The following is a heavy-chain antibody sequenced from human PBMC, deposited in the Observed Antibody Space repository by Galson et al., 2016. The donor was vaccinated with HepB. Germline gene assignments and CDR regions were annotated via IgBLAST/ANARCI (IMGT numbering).Heavy chain of an antibody. Sequence: SLRLSCAGSGFTFSGYAMNWVRQAPGKGLEWVSSIRDGDGRTHYADSVKGRFTISRDNSKNTLSLQMNSLRAEDTAIYYCAKISLGGYSSGWGGSFDIWGQGTKVTVSS. V-gene: IGHV3-23*01. J-gene: IGHJ3*02. CDR2: IRDGDGRT. D-gene: IGHD6-19*01. CDR3: AKISLGGYSSGWGGSFDI. CDR1: GFTFSGYA.